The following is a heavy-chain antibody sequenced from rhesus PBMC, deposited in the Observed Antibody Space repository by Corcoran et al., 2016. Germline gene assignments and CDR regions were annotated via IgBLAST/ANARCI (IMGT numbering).Heavy chain of an antibody. CDR3: ARENYSSGLAY. CDR1: GGSIRSNY. Sequence: QVQLQESGPGLVKASETLSLTCAVSGGSIRSNYWSWIRPAPGKGLEGIGRIYGSGGSTDYNPSLKSRVTISTDTSKNQFSLKLSSVTAADTAVYYCARENYSSGLAYWGQGVLVTVSS. CDR2: IYGSGGST. V-gene: IGHV4-160*01. J-gene: IGHJ4*01. D-gene: IGHD6-31*01.